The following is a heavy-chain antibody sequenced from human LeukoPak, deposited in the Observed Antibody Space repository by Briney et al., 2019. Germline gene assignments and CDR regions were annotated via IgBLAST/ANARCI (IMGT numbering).Heavy chain of an antibody. V-gene: IGHV1-24*01. Sequence: ASVKVSRKVSGYTLTELSMHWVRQAPGKGLEWMGGFDPEDGETIYAQKFQGRVTMTEDTSTDTAYMELSSLRSEDTAVYYCATGQQWLVRWFDPWGQGTLVTVSS. CDR1: GYTLTELS. CDR2: FDPEDGET. CDR3: ATGQQWLVRWFDP. J-gene: IGHJ5*02. D-gene: IGHD6-19*01.